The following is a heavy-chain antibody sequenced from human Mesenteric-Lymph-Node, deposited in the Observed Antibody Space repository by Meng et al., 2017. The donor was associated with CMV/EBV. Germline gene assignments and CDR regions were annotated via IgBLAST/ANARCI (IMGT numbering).Heavy chain of an antibody. V-gene: IGHV4-4*02. Sequence: SGGSSRSRDWWSWGRQPPGKGVEWSGEIFHSGSTSDNQDLKSRVTRSVDKSRNQFALKLNSGTAADTAMYYCASLGYCSGDDCYSAAWGQGILVTVSS. J-gene: IGHJ5*02. CDR1: GGSSRSRDW. CDR3: ASLGYCSGDDCYSAA. D-gene: IGHD2-15*01. CDR2: IFHSGST.